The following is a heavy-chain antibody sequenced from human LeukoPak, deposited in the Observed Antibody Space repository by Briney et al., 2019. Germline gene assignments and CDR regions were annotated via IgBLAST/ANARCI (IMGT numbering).Heavy chain of an antibody. CDR3: ARQDGDY. J-gene: IGHJ4*02. CDR1: GFSFSSYG. V-gene: IGHV4-39*01. CDR2: IYYSGST. Sequence: GSLRLSCAASGFSFSSYGMNWVRQAPGKGLEWIGSIYYSGSTYYNPSLKSRVTISVDTSKNQFSLKLSSVTAADTAVYYCARQDGDYWGQGTLVTVSS. D-gene: IGHD5-24*01.